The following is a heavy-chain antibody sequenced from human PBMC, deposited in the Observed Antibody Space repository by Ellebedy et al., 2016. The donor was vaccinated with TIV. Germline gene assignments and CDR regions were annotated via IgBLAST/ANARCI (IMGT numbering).Heavy chain of an antibody. D-gene: IGHD3-10*01. V-gene: IGHV4-4*02. Sequence: MPSETLSLTCAVSGGSISSSNWWSWVRQPPGKGLEWIGEIYHSGSTNYNPSLKSRVTISVDKSKNQFSLKLSSVTAADTAVYYCAKGYGSGSYPGANYYYGMDVWGQGTTVTVSS. CDR3: AKGYGSGSYPGANYYYGMDV. CDR2: IYHSGST. CDR1: GGSISSSNW. J-gene: IGHJ6*02.